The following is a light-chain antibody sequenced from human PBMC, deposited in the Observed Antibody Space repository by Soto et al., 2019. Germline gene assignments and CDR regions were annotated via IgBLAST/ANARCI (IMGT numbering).Light chain of an antibody. CDR2: GAS. CDR1: QGIRSR. J-gene: IGKJ3*01. V-gene: IGKV3-20*01. Sequence: EIVMTQSPATLSVSPGERVTFSCRGSQGIRSRLASYQHRPGQAPRLLVYGASSRATGIPDRFSGSGSGTDFTLTISRLEPEDFAVYYCQQYGSSLFSFGPGTKVDIK. CDR3: QQYGSSLFS.